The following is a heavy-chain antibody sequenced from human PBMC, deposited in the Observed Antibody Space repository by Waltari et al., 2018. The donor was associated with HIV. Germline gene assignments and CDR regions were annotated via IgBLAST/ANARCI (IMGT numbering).Heavy chain of an antibody. V-gene: IGHV3-30*02. D-gene: IGHD6-6*01. CDR2: RRYDGSNK. CDR3: AKETGGRSPFDY. J-gene: IGHJ4*02. Sequence: QVQLVESGGGVVQPGGSLRPSCAASGFTFSSYGMHCVRQAPGKGLEWVACRRYDGSNKYDADSVKGRFTISRDNSKNTLYLQMNSLRAEDTAVYYGAKETGGRSPFDYWGQGTLVTVSS. CDR1: GFTFSSYG.